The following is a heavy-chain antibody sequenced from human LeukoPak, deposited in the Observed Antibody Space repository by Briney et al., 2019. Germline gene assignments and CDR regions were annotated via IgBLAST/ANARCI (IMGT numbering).Heavy chain of an antibody. CDR1: GYTFTGYY. D-gene: IGHD3-16*01. CDR3: ARAYTSSNGPY. CDR2: INPNSGGT. Sequence: ASVKVSYPASGYTFTGYYMHWVRQAPGQGLEWMGWINPNSGGTNYAQKFQGRVTMTRDTSITTAYMELNRLRSDDTAVYYCARAYTSSNGPYWGQGSLVTVSS. J-gene: IGHJ4*02. V-gene: IGHV1-2*02.